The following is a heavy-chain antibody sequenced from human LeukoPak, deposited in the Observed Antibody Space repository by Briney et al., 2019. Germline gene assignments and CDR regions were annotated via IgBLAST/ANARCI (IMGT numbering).Heavy chain of an antibody. Sequence: SETLSLTCTVSGGSITNYYLSWIRQPPGKGLEWVGYIYYGGSTNYNPSLKSRVTISVDTSKNQFSLKLSSVTAADTAVYYCARHTYGDAGYNWFDPWGQGTLVTVSS. J-gene: IGHJ5*02. CDR1: GGSITNYY. CDR3: ARHTYGDAGYNWFDP. D-gene: IGHD4-17*01. V-gene: IGHV4-59*08. CDR2: IYYGGST.